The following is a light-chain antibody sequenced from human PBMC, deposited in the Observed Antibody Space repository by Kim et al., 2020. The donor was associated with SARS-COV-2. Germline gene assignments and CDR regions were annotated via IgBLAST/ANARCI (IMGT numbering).Light chain of an antibody. CDR3: QQRYYWPGA. CDR1: QRINHY. V-gene: IGKV3-11*01. CDR2: DAA. J-gene: IGKJ4*01. Sequence: SLSPGERATLSCRASQRINHYLAWYQQKPGQAPRLLIYDAAFRATGIPARFSGTGSGTDFTLTISSLEPEDVAFYYCQQRYYWPGAFGGGTKLEI.